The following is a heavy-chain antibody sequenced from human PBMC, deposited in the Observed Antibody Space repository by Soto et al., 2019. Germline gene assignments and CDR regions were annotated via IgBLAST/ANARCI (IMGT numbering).Heavy chain of an antibody. Sequence: HPGGSLRLSCAASGFTFSSYGMHWVRQAPGKGLEWVAVISYDGSNKYYADSVKGRFTISRDNSKNTLYLQMNSLRAEDTAVYYCAKDPAEYSSSWLSASWFDPWGQGTLVTVSS. V-gene: IGHV3-30*18. D-gene: IGHD6-13*01. CDR3: AKDPAEYSSSWLSASWFDP. CDR2: ISYDGSNK. CDR1: GFTFSSYG. J-gene: IGHJ5*02.